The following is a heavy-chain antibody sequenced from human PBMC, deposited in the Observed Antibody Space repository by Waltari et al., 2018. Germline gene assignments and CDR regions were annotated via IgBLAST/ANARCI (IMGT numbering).Heavy chain of an antibody. D-gene: IGHD3-22*01. V-gene: IGHV4-61*02. Sequence: QVQLQESGPGLVKPSQTLSLTCTVSGGSISSGSYYWSWIRQPAGKGLEWIGRIYTSGRTNYNPSLKSRVTISVDTSKNQFSLKLSSVTAADTAVYYCARGSYYYDSIDYWGQGTLVTVSS. CDR3: ARGSYYYDSIDY. CDR1: GGSISSGSYY. J-gene: IGHJ4*02. CDR2: IYTSGRT.